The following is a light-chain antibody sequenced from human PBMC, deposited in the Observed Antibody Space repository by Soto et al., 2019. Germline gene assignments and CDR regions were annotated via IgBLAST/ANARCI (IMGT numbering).Light chain of an antibody. CDR3: WSYAGNTIFV. CDR1: NNDVGGYKL. Sequence: QSALTQPASVSGSPGQSIPISCTGTNNDVGGYKLASWYQQHPGKVPKVVIYEGHKRPSGVSNRFSGSKSGNTASLTISGLQAEDEAYYYCWSYAGNTIFVFGGGTQLTVL. CDR2: EGH. V-gene: IGLV2-23*03. J-gene: IGLJ2*01.